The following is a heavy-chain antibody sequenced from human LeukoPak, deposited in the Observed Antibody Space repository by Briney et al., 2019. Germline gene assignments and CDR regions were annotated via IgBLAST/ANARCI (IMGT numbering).Heavy chain of an antibody. V-gene: IGHV3-13*01. D-gene: IGHD6-19*01. CDR3: ATTVAGTRWALGY. CDR1: GFTFSSSA. J-gene: IGHJ4*02. CDR2: IGTAGDT. Sequence: GGSLRLSCAASGFTFSSSAMNWVRQAPGKGLKWVSAIGTAGDTYYPGSVKGRFTISRENAKNSLYLQMNSLRAGDTAVYYCATTVAGTRWALGYWGQGTLVTVSS.